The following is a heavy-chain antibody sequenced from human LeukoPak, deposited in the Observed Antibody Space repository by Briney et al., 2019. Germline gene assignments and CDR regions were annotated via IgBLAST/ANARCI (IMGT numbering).Heavy chain of an antibody. J-gene: IGHJ5*02. Sequence: SETLSLTCIVSGGSISSHYWSWLRQPPGKGLEWIGYIYYSGSTNYNPYLKSRVTISVDTSKNQFSLKLSSVTAADTAVYYCARFYSWQLVGFDPWGQGTLVTVSS. V-gene: IGHV4-59*11. CDR1: GGSISSHY. CDR2: IYYSGST. CDR3: ARFYSWQLVGFDP. D-gene: IGHD6-13*01.